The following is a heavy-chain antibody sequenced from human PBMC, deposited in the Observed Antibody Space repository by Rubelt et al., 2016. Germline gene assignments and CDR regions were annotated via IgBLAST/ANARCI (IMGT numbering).Heavy chain of an antibody. CDR2: FDHEDGET. V-gene: IGHV1-24*01. D-gene: IGHD3-16*01. CDR1: GYPLTELS. Sequence: QVQLVQSGAAVKKPGAPVKVSCKVSGYPLTELSMHWVRQAPGKGREWMGGFDHEDGETIYAQKFQGRVTMTEDTSTDTAYMELSSLRSEDTAVYYCRGIWGSYIDYWGQGTLVTVSS. CDR3: RGIWGSYIDY. J-gene: IGHJ4*02.